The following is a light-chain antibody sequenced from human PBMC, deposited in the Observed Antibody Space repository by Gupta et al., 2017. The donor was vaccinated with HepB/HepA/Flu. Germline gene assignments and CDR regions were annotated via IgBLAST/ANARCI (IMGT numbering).Light chain of an antibody. Sequence: DIQMTQSPSSLSASVGDRVTITCRASQSISSYLNWYQQKPGKAPKLLLYAASSLQSGVPSRFNGSGSGTDFTLTISRLQPEDFATYYCQQSDSTPKTFGGGTKVEIK. J-gene: IGKJ4*01. CDR2: AAS. CDR3: QQSDSTPKT. CDR1: QSISSY. V-gene: IGKV1-39*01.